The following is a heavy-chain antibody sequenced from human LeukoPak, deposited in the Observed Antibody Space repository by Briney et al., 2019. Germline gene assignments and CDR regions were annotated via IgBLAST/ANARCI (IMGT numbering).Heavy chain of an antibody. CDR1: GFTFSDYY. CDR2: ISSSGSAI. D-gene: IGHD2-21*02. J-gene: IGHJ4*02. Sequence: GGSLRLSCAASGFTFSDYYMSWIRQAPGKGLEWVSYISSSGSAIYYADSVKGRFTISRDNAKNSLYLQMNSLRAEDTAVYYCARSPLVSEGDPPLFDYWGQGTLVTVSS. CDR3: ARSPLVSEGDPPLFDY. V-gene: IGHV3-11*01.